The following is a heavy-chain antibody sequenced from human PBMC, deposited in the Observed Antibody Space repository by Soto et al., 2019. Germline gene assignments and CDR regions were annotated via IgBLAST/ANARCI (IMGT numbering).Heavy chain of an antibody. V-gene: IGHV4-59*01. CDR1: GGSISSYY. CDR2: IYYSGST. D-gene: IGHD3-22*01. Sequence: TKTLSLTCTVSGGSISSYYWSWIRQPPGKGLEWIGYIYYSGSTNYNPSLKSRVTISVDTSKNQFSLKLSSVTAADTAVYYCAREAVYYDSSGYLLDYFDYWGQRTLVTVSS. CDR3: AREAVYYDSSGYLLDYFDY. J-gene: IGHJ4*02.